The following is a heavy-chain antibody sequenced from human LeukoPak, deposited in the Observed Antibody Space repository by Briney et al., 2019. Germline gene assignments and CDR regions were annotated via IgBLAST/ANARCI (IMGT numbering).Heavy chain of an antibody. V-gene: IGHV1-69*06. CDR2: IIPIFGTA. Sequence: SVKVSCKASGGTFSSYAISWVRQAPGQGLEWMGGIIPIFGTANYAQKFQGGVTITADKSTSTAYMELSSLRSEDTAVYYCARESITMVRGVIHRGVDYWGQGTLVTVSS. J-gene: IGHJ4*02. CDR1: GGTFSSYA. CDR3: ARESITMVRGVIHRGVDY. D-gene: IGHD3-10*01.